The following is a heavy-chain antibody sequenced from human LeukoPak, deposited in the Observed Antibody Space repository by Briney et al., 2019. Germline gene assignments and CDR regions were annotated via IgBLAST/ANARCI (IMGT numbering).Heavy chain of an antibody. D-gene: IGHD3-3*01. V-gene: IGHV1-69*05. CDR2: IIPIFGTA. Sequence: ASVKVSCKASGGTFSSYAISWVGQAPGQWLEWMGRIIPIFGTANYAQKFQGRVTITTDESTSTAYMELSSLRSEDTAVYYCARADYDFWSGYPDIYYMDVWGKGTTVTVSS. J-gene: IGHJ6*03. CDR1: GGTFSSYA. CDR3: ARADYDFWSGYPDIYYMDV.